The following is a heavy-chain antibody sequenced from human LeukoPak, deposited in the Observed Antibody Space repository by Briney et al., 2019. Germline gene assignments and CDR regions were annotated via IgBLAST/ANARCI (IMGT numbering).Heavy chain of an antibody. J-gene: IGHJ4*02. CDR3: ARSHSSSSWEKLPDY. CDR1: GYTFTSYD. Sequence: ASVKVSCKASGYTFTSYDINWVRQATGQGLERMGWMRPNSGNTGYAQKCQGRVTMNRNTSISTDYMELSSLRSEDTAVYYCARSHSSSSWEKLPDYWGQGTLVTVSS. D-gene: IGHD3-22*01. V-gene: IGHV1-8*01. CDR2: MRPNSGNT.